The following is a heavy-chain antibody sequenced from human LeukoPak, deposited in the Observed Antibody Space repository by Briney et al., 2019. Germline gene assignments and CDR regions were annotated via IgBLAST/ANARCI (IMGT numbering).Heavy chain of an antibody. V-gene: IGHV1-2*06. J-gene: IGHJ4*02. CDR1: GYTFTGYY. CDR3: AGEWYDILTGYLPFGY. CDR2: INPNSGGT. Sequence: AAVKVSCKGSGYTFTGYYMHWVGQARGQGGEGMGRINPNSGGTNYAQTFQGRVTMTRDTSLNTAYMELSRLRSDDTAVYYCAGEWYDILTGYLPFGYWGQGTLVTVSS. D-gene: IGHD3-9*01.